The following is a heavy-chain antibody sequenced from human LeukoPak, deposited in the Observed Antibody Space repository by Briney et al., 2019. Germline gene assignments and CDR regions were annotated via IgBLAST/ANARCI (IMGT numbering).Heavy chain of an antibody. CDR2: ISWNSGSI. J-gene: IGHJ4*02. CDR3: AKGPTYYYDSSGYYNY. D-gene: IGHD3-22*01. CDR1: GFTFDDYA. Sequence: PGGSLRLSCAASGFTFDDYAMHWVRQAPGKGLEWVSGISWNSGSIGYADSVKGRFTISRDNAKNSLYLQMNSLRAEDTALYYCAKGPTYYYDSSGYYNYWGQGTLVTVSS. V-gene: IGHV3-9*01.